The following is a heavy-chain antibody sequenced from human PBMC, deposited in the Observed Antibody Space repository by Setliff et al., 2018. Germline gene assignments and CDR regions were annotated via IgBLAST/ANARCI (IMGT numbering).Heavy chain of an antibody. CDR2: TAAAGDT. CDR3: ARRGGTSGQGAFDI. Sequence: AGGSLRLSCAASGFTFSRYDIHWVRQVTGKGLEWVSGTAAAGDTYYADSVKGRFTISRDNAKNSLYLQMNSLRAEDTAVYYCARRGGTSGQGAFDIWGQGTMVTVSS. CDR1: GFTFSRYD. J-gene: IGHJ3*02. V-gene: IGHV3-13*04. D-gene: IGHD1-26*01.